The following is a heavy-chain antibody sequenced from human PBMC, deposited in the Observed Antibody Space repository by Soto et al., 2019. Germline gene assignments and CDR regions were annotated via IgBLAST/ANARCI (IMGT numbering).Heavy chain of an antibody. J-gene: IGHJ4*02. D-gene: IGHD3-16*01. V-gene: IGHV1-18*01. Sequence: ASVKVSCKASGYTFSSYGISWVRQAPGQGLEWMGWISASNGNTDYAQSLQGRITMTTDTSTSTAYMELRSLSSDDTAVYYCARENSNTRDVIRIPPDCWGQGTLVTVSS. CDR1: GYTFSSYG. CDR3: ARENSNTRDVIRIPPDC. CDR2: ISASNGNT.